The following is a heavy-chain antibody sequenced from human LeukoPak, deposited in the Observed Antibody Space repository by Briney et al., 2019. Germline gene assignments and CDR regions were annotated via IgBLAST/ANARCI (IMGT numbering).Heavy chain of an antibody. D-gene: IGHD6-19*01. CDR2: MNPNSGNT. J-gene: IGHJ3*02. CDR3: ARGNPIAVAVHDAFDI. Sequence: GASVKVSCKASGYTFTNYDINWVRQASGQGLEWMGWMNPNSGNTGYAQKFQGRVTMTRNTSIDTAYMELSSLISEDTAVYYCARGNPIAVAVHDAFDIWGQGTMVTVSS. CDR1: GYTFTNYD. V-gene: IGHV1-8*01.